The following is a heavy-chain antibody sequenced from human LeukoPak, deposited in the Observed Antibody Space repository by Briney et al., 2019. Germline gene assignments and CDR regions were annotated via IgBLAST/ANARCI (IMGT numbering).Heavy chain of an antibody. CDR1: GGLIISGGYH. CDR2: IYYSGST. J-gene: IGHJ5*02. Sequence: NPSETLSLTCTVSGGLIISGGYHWSWIRQFPGKGLEWIGHIYYSGSTHYKPSLKSRVTISVDTSKNQFSLKLSSVTAADTAVYYCAREGSDGYNHHNWFDPWGQGTLVTVSS. V-gene: IGHV4-31*03. D-gene: IGHD5-24*01. CDR3: AREGSDGYNHHNWFDP.